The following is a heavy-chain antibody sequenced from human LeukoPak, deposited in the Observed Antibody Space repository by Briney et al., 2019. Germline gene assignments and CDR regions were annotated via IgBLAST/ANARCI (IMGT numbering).Heavy chain of an antibody. CDR1: GFTFSSYE. J-gene: IGHJ4*02. CDR2: ISSSGSTI. D-gene: IGHD5-12*01. V-gene: IGHV3-48*03. Sequence: GGSLRLSCAASGFTFSSYEMNWVRQAPGKGLELVSYISSSGSTIYYADSVKGRFTISRDNAKNSLYLQMNSLRAEDTAVYYCARDVGGYDSDYWGQGTLVTVSS. CDR3: ARDVGGYDSDY.